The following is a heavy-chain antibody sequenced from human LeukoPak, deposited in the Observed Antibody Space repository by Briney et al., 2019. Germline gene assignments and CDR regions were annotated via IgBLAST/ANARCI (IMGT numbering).Heavy chain of an antibody. CDR1: GYSISSGYY. CDR3: ARVKYYDFSSGLYFDI. J-gene: IGHJ3*02. D-gene: IGHD3-3*01. CDR2: IYHSGST. Sequence: SETLSLTCTVSGYSISSGYYWGWIRQPPGKGLEWIESIYHSGSTYYNPSLKSRVTISVDTSKNQFSLKLSSVTAADTAVYYCARVKYYDFSSGLYFDIWGQGTMVTVSS. V-gene: IGHV4-38-2*02.